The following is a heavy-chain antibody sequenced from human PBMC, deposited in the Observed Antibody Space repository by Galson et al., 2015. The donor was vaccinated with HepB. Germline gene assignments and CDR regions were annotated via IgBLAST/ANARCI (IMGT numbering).Heavy chain of an antibody. CDR1: GFTVSSNY. CDR3: ASAQDSILGDSAFDI. CDR2: IYSGGST. Sequence: SLRLSCAASGFTVSSNYMSWVRQAPGKGLEWVSVIYSGGSTYYADSVKGRFTISRHNSKNTLYLQMNSLRAEDTAVYYCASAQDSILGDSAFDIWGQGTMVTVSS. J-gene: IGHJ3*02. V-gene: IGHV3-53*04. D-gene: IGHD4-11*01.